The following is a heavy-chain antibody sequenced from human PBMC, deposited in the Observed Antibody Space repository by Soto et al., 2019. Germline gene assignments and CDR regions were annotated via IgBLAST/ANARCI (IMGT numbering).Heavy chain of an antibody. CDR3: TTGWGNNFSFWYYYAMDV. J-gene: IGHJ6*02. CDR1: GFPFTNAW. CDR2: IKSKTDGGTT. V-gene: IGHV3-15*07. Sequence: GGSLRLSCAASGFPFTNAWMNWVRQAPGKGLEWVGRIKSKTDGGTTDYAAPVKGRFTISRDDSKNTLYLQMNSLKTEDTAVYYCTTGWGNNFSFWYYYAMDVWGQGTTVTVSS. D-gene: IGHD3-3*01.